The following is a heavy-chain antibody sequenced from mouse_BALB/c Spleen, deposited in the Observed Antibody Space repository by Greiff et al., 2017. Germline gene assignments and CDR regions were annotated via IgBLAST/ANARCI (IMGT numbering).Heavy chain of an antibody. CDR2: INPYNDGT. D-gene: IGHD2-4*01. CDR3: ARDDYDGYAMDY. V-gene: IGHV1-14*01. J-gene: IGHJ4*01. CDR1: GYTFTSYV. Sequence: VHVKQSGPELVKPGASVKMSCKASGYTFTSYVMHWVKQKPGQGLEWIGYINPYNDGTKYNEKFKGKATLTSDKSSSTAYMELSSLTSEDSAVYYCARDDYDGYAMDYWGQGTSVTVSS.